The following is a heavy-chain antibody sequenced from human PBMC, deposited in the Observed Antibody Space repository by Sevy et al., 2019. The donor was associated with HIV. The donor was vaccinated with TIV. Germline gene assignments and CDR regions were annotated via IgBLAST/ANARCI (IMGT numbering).Heavy chain of an antibody. CDR3: ARSSWVYYYDSSGYYPDYYYYGMDV. V-gene: IGHV1-24*01. CDR2: FDPEDGET. CDR1: GYTLTELS. Sequence: ASVKVSCKVSGYTLTELSMHWVRQAPGKGLEWMGGFDPEDGETIDAQKFQGRVTMTEDTSTDTAYMELSSLRSEDTAVYYCARSSWVYYYDSSGYYPDYYYYGMDVLGQGTTVTV. J-gene: IGHJ6*02. D-gene: IGHD3-22*01.